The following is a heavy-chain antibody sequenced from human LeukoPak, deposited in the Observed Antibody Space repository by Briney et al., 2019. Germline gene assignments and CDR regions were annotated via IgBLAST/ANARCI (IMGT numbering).Heavy chain of an antibody. V-gene: IGHV3-23*01. Sequence: GGSLRLSCAASGFTFSSYAVSWVRQAPGKGLEWVSAISGSGGSTYYADSVKGRFTISRDNSKNRLYLQMNSLKPEHTAVYYCAKGGRDQEQLDKNRKFDYWGQGTLVTVSS. J-gene: IGHJ4*02. D-gene: IGHD6-13*01. CDR1: GFTFSSYA. CDR2: ISGSGGST. CDR3: AKGGRDQEQLDKNRKFDY.